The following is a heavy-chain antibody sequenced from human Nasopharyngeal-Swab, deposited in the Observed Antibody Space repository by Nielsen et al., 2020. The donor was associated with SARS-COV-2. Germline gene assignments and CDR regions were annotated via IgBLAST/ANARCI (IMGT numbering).Heavy chain of an antibody. Sequence: ASVKVSCKASGYTFTSYGISWVRQAPGQGLEWMGWISAYNGNTNYAQKLQGRVTMTTDTSTSTAYMELRSLRSDDTAVYYCARRSDTAMVTPIDYWGQETLVTVSS. D-gene: IGHD5-18*01. V-gene: IGHV1-18*01. CDR2: ISAYNGNT. CDR1: GYTFTSYG. J-gene: IGHJ4*02. CDR3: ARRSDTAMVTPIDY.